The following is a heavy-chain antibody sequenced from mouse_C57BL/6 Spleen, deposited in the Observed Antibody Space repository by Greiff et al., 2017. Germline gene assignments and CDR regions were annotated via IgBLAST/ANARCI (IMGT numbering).Heavy chain of an antibody. CDR1: GYTFTSYW. V-gene: IGHV1-69*01. Sequence: QVQLQQSGAELVMPGASVKLSCKASGYTFTSYWMHWVKQRPGHGLEWIGEIDPSDSYTNYNQKFKGKSTLTVDKSSSTAYMQLSSLTSEDSAVYYCARSGGVTTGVDYWGQGTTLTVSS. CDR3: ARSGGVTTGVDY. J-gene: IGHJ2*01. CDR2: IDPSDSYT. D-gene: IGHD2-2*01.